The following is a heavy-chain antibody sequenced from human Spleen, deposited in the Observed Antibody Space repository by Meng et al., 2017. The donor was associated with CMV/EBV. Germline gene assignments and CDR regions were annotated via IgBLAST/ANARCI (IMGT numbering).Heavy chain of an antibody. CDR3: ARLLTPREAPYSSSWYYYYAMDV. J-gene: IGHJ6*02. Sequence: MHWVRQAPGKGLEWVAVISHDGSNKYYADSVEGRFTISRDNSRDTLYLHMHTLLPEDTAMYYCARLLTPREAPYSSSWYYYYAMDVWGQGTTVTVSS. CDR2: ISHDGSNK. D-gene: IGHD6-13*01. V-gene: IGHV3-30*04.